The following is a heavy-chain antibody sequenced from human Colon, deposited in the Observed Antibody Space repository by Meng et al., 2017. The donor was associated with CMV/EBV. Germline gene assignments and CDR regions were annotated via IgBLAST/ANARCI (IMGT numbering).Heavy chain of an antibody. Sequence: SVKVSCKASGGTFSSYAISWVRQAPGQGLEWMGGIIPIFGTANYAQKFQGRVTITTDESTSTAYMELSSLRSEDTAVYYCARDMRGCDTASCYTGGEYGIDVWGQGTTVTVSS. D-gene: IGHD2-2*02. CDR3: ARDMRGCDTASCYTGGEYGIDV. CDR1: GGTFSSYA. CDR2: IIPIFGTA. J-gene: IGHJ6*02. V-gene: IGHV1-69*05.